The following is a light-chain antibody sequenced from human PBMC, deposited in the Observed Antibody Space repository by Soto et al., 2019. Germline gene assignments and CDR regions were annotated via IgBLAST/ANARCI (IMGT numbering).Light chain of an antibody. CDR1: QSVSSSY. Sequence: EIVLTQSPGTLSLSPGERATLSCRASQSVSSSYLAWYQQKPGQAPRLLIYGASSRATGIPDRFSGSGSGTEFTLNIKRLEPEDLAVYYCQQYGSSPYTFGQGTKLEIK. V-gene: IGKV3-20*01. J-gene: IGKJ2*01. CDR2: GAS. CDR3: QQYGSSPYT.